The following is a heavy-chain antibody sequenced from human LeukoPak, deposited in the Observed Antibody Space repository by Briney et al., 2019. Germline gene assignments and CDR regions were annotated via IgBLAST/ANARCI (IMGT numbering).Heavy chain of an antibody. Sequence: GGSLRLSCAASGFTFSSYAMHWVRQAPGKGLEWVAVISYDGSNKYYADSVKGRFTISRDNSKNTLYLQMNSLRAEDTAVYYCARDQVDRIWYFDYWGQGTLVTVSS. CDR3: ARDQVDRIWYFDY. CDR2: ISYDGSNK. D-gene: IGHD1-14*01. V-gene: IGHV3-30-3*01. J-gene: IGHJ4*02. CDR1: GFTFSSYA.